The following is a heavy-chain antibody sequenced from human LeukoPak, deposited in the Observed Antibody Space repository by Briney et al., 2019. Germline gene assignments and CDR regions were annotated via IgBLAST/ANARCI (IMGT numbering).Heavy chain of an antibody. CDR3: ARASAYYDSSGYTEELGY. CDR1: GFTFSSYW. J-gene: IGHJ4*02. CDR2: IKEDGSEK. D-gene: IGHD3-22*01. V-gene: IGHV3-7*03. Sequence: GGSLRLSCAASGFTFSSYWMSWVRQAPGKGLEWVANIKEDGSEKYYVDSVKGRFTISRDNAKNSLYLQMNSLRAEDTAVYYCARASAYYDSSGYTEELGYWGQGTLVTVSS.